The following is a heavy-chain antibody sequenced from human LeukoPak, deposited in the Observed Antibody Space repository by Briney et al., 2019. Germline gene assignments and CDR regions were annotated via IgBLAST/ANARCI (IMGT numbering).Heavy chain of an antibody. Sequence: GRSLRLSCAASGFTYRNYCVTWVRQAPGKGLEWVAHITQEGSEKHYMDSVKARFTISRDNAKNSLSLQMNSLRAEDTAVYYCVRDGGVSGYDLLDYWGQGTLVTVSS. V-gene: IGHV3-7*01. CDR1: GFTYRNYC. CDR2: ITQEGSEK. D-gene: IGHD5-12*01. J-gene: IGHJ4*02. CDR3: VRDGGVSGYDLLDY.